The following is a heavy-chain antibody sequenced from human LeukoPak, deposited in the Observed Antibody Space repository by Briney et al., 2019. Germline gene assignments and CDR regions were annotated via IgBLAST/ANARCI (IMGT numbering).Heavy chain of an antibody. V-gene: IGHV1-2*02. D-gene: IGHD2-15*01. J-gene: IGHJ1*01. CDR1: GYTFTGYY. Sequence: SAVKVSCKASGYTFTGYYMHWVRQAPGQGLEWMGWINPNSGGTNYAQKFQGRVTMTRDTSISTAYMELTRPSYDDMAVYYCARTPGDCSGDSCPQSPNAHYFQHWGQGTLVTVSS. CDR2: INPNSGGT. CDR3: ARTPGDCSGDSCPQSPNAHYFQH.